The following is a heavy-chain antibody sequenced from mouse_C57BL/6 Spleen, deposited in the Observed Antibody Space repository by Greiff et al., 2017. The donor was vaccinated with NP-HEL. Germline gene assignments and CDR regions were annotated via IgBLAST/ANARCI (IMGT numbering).Heavy chain of an antibody. CDR2: ISYDGSN. V-gene: IGHV3-6*01. CDR1: GYSIPSGYY. Sequence: EVQLQESGPGLVKPSQSLSLTCSVTGYSIPSGYYWNWIRQFPGNKLEWMGYISYDGSNNYNPSLKNRISITRDTSKNQFFLKLNSVTTEDTATYYCARARDYFDYWGQGTTLTVSS. J-gene: IGHJ2*01. CDR3: ARARDYFDY.